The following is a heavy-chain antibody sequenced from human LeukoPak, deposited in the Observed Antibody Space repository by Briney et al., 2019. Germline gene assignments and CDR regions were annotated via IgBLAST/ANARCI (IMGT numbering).Heavy chain of an antibody. D-gene: IGHD2-2*01. Sequence: ASVKVSCKASGYTFTSYGISWVRQAPGQGLEWMGWISAYNGNTNYAQKLQARVTMTTDTSTSTAYMELRSLRSDDTAVYYCARGRSRLVPAAMRIGYWFDPWGQGTLVTVSS. CDR1: GYTFTSYG. CDR2: ISAYNGNT. V-gene: IGHV1-18*01. CDR3: ARGRSRLVPAAMRIGYWFDP. J-gene: IGHJ5*02.